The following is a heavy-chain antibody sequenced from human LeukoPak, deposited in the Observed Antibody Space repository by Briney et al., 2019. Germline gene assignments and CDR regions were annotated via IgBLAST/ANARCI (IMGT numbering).Heavy chain of an antibody. CDR2: ISGSGGST. V-gene: IGHV3-23*01. Sequence: PGGSLRLSCAASGFTFSSYAMSWVRQAPGKGLEWVSAISGSGGSTYYADSVKGRFTISRDNSKNTLYLQMNSLRAEDTAVYYCARDIRHYYDSSGYGREDAFDIWGQGTMVTVSS. J-gene: IGHJ3*02. D-gene: IGHD3-22*01. CDR1: GFTFSSYA. CDR3: ARDIRHYYDSSGYGREDAFDI.